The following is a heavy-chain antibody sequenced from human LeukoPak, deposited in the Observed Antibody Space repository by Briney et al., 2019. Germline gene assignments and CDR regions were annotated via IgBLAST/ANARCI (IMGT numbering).Heavy chain of an antibody. CDR3: ARDHNLLPLVY. D-gene: IGHD3-22*01. V-gene: IGHV4-39*07. CDR1: GGSISSSSYY. CDR2: IYYSGST. J-gene: IGHJ4*02. Sequence: PSETLSLTCTVSGGSISSSSYYWGWIRQPPGKGLEWIGSIYYSGSTYYNPSLKSRVTISVDRSKNQFSLKLSSVTAADTAVYYCARDHNLLPLVYWGQGTLVTVSS.